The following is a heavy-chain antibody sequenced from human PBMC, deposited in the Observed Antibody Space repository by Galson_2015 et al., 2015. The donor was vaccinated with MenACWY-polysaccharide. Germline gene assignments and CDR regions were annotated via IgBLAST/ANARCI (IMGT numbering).Heavy chain of an antibody. J-gene: IGHJ5*02. CDR2: INHSGST. V-gene: IGHV4-34*01. D-gene: IGHD2-2*01. Sequence: ETLSLTCTASGGSISSGYYWSWIRQPPGKGLEWIGEINHSGSTNYNPSLKSRVTLSVDTSKNQFSLKLNSVTAADTAVYYCARGSTRTHKTWGQGALVTVSS. CDR3: ARGSTRTHKT. CDR1: GGSISSGYY.